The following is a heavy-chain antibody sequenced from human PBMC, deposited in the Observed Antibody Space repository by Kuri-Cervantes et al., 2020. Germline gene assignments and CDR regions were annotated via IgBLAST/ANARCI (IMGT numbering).Heavy chain of an antibody. CDR1: GYTLTSYY. CDR2: MNPNSGNT. Sequence: ASVKVSCKASGYTLTSYYMHWVRQAPGQGLEWMGWMNPNSGNTGYAQKFQGRVTMTRNTSISTAYMELSSLRSEDTAVYYCARGLRHNVLRYFDGLLSLGWFDPWGQGTLVTVSS. CDR3: ARGLRHNVLRYFDGLLSLGWFDP. J-gene: IGHJ5*02. D-gene: IGHD3-9*01. V-gene: IGHV1-8*02.